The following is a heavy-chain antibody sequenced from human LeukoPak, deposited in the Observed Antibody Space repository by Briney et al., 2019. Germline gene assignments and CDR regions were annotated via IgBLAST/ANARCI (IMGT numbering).Heavy chain of an antibody. CDR2: ISGSGGST. V-gene: IGHV3-23*01. CDR1: GFTFSSYA. Sequence: HPGGSLRLSCAASGFTFSSYAMSWVRQAPGKGLEWVSAISGSGGSTYYADSVKGRFTISRDNSKNTLYLQMNSLRAEDTAVYFCAKDRREATVIHLWTSGPLDPWGQGTLVTVSS. J-gene: IGHJ5*02. CDR3: AKDRREATVIHLWTSGPLDP. D-gene: IGHD5-18*01.